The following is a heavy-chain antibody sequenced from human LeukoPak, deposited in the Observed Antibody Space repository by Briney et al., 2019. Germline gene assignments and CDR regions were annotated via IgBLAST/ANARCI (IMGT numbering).Heavy chain of an antibody. CDR2: IYSGGST. CDR3: ARVLLWFGDNYYYGMDV. Sequence: GGSLRLSCAASGFTVSSNYMSWVRQAPGKGLEWVSVIYSGGSTYYADSVKGRFTISRDNSKNTLYLQMNSLRAEDTAVYYCARVLLWFGDNYYYGMDVWGQGTTVTVSS. V-gene: IGHV3-53*01. D-gene: IGHD3-10*01. CDR1: GFTVSSNY. J-gene: IGHJ6*02.